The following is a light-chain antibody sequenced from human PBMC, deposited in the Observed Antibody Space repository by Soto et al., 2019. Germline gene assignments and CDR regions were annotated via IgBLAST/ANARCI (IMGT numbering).Light chain of an antibody. Sequence: GDRVTITCRASQSISSWLAWYQQKPGKAPKLLIYDASSLESGVPSRFTGSGFATDFTLTISSLQPEDFASYYCQQSYSTPWKFGQGTKVDIK. CDR3: QQSYSTPWK. V-gene: IGKV1-39*01. CDR1: QSISSW. CDR2: DAS. J-gene: IGKJ1*01.